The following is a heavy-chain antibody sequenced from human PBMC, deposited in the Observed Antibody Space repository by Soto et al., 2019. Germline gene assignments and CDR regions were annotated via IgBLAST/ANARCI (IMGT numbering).Heavy chain of an antibody. CDR2: ISYDGSNK. V-gene: IGHV3-30-3*01. J-gene: IGHJ6*02. CDR3: AREGTDYYYYGMDV. D-gene: IGHD2-8*02. Sequence: QVQLVESGGGVVQPGRSLRLSCAASGFTFSRCAMHWVRQAPGKGLEWVAVISYDGSNKYYADSVKGRFTIFRDNSKNTLYLQMNSLRAEDTAVYYCAREGTDYYYYGMDVWGQGTTVTVSS. CDR1: GFTFSRCA.